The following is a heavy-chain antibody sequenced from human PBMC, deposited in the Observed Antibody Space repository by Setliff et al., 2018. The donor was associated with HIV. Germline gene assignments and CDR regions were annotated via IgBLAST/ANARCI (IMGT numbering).Heavy chain of an antibody. CDR1: GYTFTSYG. CDR2: ISAYNGNT. D-gene: IGHD2-15*01. CDR3: ARYCSGGSCPGRFDP. J-gene: IGHJ5*02. Sequence: AASVKVSCKASGYTFTSYGISWVRQAPGQGLEWMGWISAYNGNTNYAQKLQGRVTMTTDTSTSTAYMELRSLRSDDTAVYYCARYCSGGSCPGRFDPWGQGTLVTSPQ. V-gene: IGHV1-18*01.